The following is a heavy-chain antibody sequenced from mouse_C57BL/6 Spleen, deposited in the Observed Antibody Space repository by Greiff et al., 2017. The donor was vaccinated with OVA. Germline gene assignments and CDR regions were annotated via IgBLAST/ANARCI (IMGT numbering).Heavy chain of an antibody. CDR3: ARSQGGFDY. CDR2: IYPGDGDT. J-gene: IGHJ2*01. Sequence: VQLQQSGPELVKPGASVKISCKASGYAFSSSWMTWVKQRPGKGLEWIGRIYPGDGDTNYNGKFKGKATLTADKSSSTAYMQLSSLTSEDSAVYFCARSQGGFDYWGQGTTLTVSS. V-gene: IGHV1-82*01. CDR1: GYAFSSSW.